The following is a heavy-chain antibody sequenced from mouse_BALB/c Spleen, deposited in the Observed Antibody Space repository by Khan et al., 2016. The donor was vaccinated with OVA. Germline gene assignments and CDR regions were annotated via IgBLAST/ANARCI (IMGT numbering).Heavy chain of an antibody. Sequence: QVQLQQSGAELAKPGASVKMSCKASGYTFEAYWMHWVKQRPGQGLEWIGYINPSTGDTEYNQKFKDKATLTADKSSSTAYMQLTSLTSEDDAFYYCAGGGLYSYGSMVDAMDSWGQGTSVTVSS. V-gene: IGHV1-7*01. CDR3: AGGGLYSYGSMVDAMDS. D-gene: IGHD1-1*01. CDR1: GYTFEAYW. CDR2: INPSTGDT. J-gene: IGHJ4*01.